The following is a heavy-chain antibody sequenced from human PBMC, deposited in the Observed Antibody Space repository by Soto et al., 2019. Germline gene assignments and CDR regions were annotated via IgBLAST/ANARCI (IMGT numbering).Heavy chain of an antibody. Sequence: SETLFLTCTVSGGSISSSSYYWGWIRQPPGKGLEWIGSIYYSGSTYYNPSLKSRVTISVDTSKNQFSLKLSSVTAADTAVYYCASDDSSGEDYYGMDVWGQGTTVTVSS. CDR2: IYYSGST. CDR3: ASDDSSGEDYYGMDV. D-gene: IGHD3-22*01. J-gene: IGHJ6*02. V-gene: IGHV4-39*01. CDR1: GGSISSSSYY.